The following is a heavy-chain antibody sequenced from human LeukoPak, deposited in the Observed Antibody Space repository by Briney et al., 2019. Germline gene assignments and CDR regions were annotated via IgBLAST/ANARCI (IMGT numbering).Heavy chain of an antibody. V-gene: IGHV3-49*04. Sequence: GGSLRLSCTASGFTFGDYAMSWVHQAPGKGLEWVGFIRSKAYGGTTEYAASVKGRFTISRDDSKSIAYLQMNSLKTEDTAVYYCTRDRGITGTGGEYFDYWGQGTLVTVSS. CDR1: GFTFGDYA. CDR3: TRDRGITGTGGEYFDY. J-gene: IGHJ4*02. D-gene: IGHD1-7*01. CDR2: IRSKAYGGTT.